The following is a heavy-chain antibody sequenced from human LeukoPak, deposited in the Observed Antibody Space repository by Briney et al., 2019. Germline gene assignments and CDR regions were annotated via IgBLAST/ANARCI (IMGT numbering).Heavy chain of an antibody. CDR2: ISSNGGST. D-gene: IGHD3-3*01. CDR1: GFTFSSYA. J-gene: IGHJ6*03. V-gene: IGHV3-64*01. Sequence: PVGSLRLSCAASGFTFSSYAMHWVRQAPGKGLEYVSAISSNGGSTYYANSVKGRFTISRDNSKNTLYLQMGSLRAEDMAVYYCARMYYDFWSGIRGDYYYYMDVWGKGTTVTVSS. CDR3: ARMYYDFWSGIRGDYYYYMDV.